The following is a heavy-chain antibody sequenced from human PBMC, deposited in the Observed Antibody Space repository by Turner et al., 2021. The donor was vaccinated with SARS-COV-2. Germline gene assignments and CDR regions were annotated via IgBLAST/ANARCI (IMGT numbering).Heavy chain of an antibody. CDR2: FDPEDGKT. V-gene: IGHV1-24*01. D-gene: IGHD3-9*01. CDR3: ATHYDIVNPYYAPRGYSGMDV. CDR1: GYTLPELS. Sequence: QVQLVQSGAEVKKPGASGKVFCKVSGYTLPELSMHWVRQAPGKGLEWMGGFDPEDGKTIYAQNLQGRVTMTEDTSTDTAYMELRSLRSEDTAVYYCATHYDIVNPYYAPRGYSGMDVWGQGTAVTVSS. J-gene: IGHJ6*02.